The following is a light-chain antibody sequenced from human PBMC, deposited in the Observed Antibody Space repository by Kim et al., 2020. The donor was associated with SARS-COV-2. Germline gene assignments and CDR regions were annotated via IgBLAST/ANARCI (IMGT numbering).Light chain of an antibody. V-gene: IGLV8-61*01. CDR1: SGSVSTNYS. Sequence: QTVVTQEPSFSVSPGGTVTLTCGLSSGSVSTNYSPSWYQQTPGQAPRTLIYNTNTRSSGVPDRFSGSILENKAALTITGAQADDESDYYCVLYMGDGTWMFGGGTQLTVL. J-gene: IGLJ3*02. CDR3: VLYMGDGTWM. CDR2: NTN.